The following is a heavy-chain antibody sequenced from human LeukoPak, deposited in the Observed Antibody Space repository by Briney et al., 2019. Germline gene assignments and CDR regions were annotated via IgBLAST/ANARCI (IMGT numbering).Heavy chain of an antibody. J-gene: IGHJ6*03. CDR2: IYTSGST. CDR3: ARDSGSYRFYYYYYMDV. D-gene: IGHD1-26*01. V-gene: IGHV4-4*07. Sequence: SETLPLTCTVSGGSISSYYWSWIRQPAGKGLEWIGRIYTSGSTNYNPSLKSRVTMSVDTSKNQFSLKLSSVTAADTAVYYCARDSGSYRFYYYYYMDVWGKGTTVTVSS. CDR1: GGSISSYY.